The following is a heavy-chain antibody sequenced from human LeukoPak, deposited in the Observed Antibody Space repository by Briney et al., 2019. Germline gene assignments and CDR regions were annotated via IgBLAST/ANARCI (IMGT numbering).Heavy chain of an antibody. Sequence: ASVKVSCKASGYTFTSYDINWVRQATGQGLEWMGWMNPNSGNTGYAQKFQGRVTMTRNTSISTAYMELGSLRSEDTAVYYCARDWGYSSSWYIGYYYYGMDVWGQGTTVTVSS. V-gene: IGHV1-8*01. D-gene: IGHD6-13*01. J-gene: IGHJ6*02. CDR3: ARDWGYSSSWYIGYYYYGMDV. CDR2: MNPNSGNT. CDR1: GYTFTSYD.